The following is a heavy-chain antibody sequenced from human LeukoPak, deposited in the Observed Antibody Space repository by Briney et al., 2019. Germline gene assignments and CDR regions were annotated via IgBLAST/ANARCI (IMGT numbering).Heavy chain of an antibody. CDR2: ISGTSHLI. Sequence: GGSLRLSCAASGFTFSTYSINWVCQAPGKGLEWVSYISGTSHLIYYADSVKGRFTISRDNAKNSLYLQMSSLRDGDTAVYYCVRDQFFSFDYWGQGTLVTVSS. J-gene: IGHJ4*02. CDR3: VRDQFFSFDY. CDR1: GFTFSTYS. V-gene: IGHV3-48*02. D-gene: IGHD3-3*01.